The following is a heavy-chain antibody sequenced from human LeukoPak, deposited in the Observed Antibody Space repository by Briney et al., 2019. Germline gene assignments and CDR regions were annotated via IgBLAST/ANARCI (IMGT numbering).Heavy chain of an antibody. CDR1: GFTVNSYA. CDR2: ISGSGDNT. CDR3: TKDHSEYVWGSYRRDDY. J-gene: IGHJ4*02. D-gene: IGHD3-16*02. V-gene: IGHV3-23*01. Sequence: PGGSLRLSCAASGFTVNSYAMSWVRQGPGKGLEWVSAISGSGDNTYYADSVRDRFTISRDSSKNTLYLQMDSLRAEDTAVYYCTKDHSEYVWGSYRRDDYWGQGTLVTVSS.